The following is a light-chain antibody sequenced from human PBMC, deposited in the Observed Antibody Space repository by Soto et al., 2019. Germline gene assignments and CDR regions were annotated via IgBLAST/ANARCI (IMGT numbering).Light chain of an antibody. CDR1: QSLIHSDGNTY. CDR2: EVS. Sequence: DVVMTQSPLFLPVTLGQPASISCRSSQSLIHSDGNTYLSWFQQRPGQSPRRLIYEVSDRDSGVPDRFTGSGAGTDFPLKISRVEAEDVGVYYCLQGTHWPWTFGQGTEVEIK. CDR3: LQGTHWPWT. V-gene: IGKV2-30*02. J-gene: IGKJ1*01.